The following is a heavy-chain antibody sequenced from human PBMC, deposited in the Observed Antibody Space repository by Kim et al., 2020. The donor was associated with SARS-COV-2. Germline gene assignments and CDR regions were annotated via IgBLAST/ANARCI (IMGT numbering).Heavy chain of an antibody. Sequence: LKSRVTISVDTSKNQFSLKLSSVTAADTAVYYCARKEHKDYYDSSGYSDYWGQGTLVTVSS. D-gene: IGHD3-22*01. CDR3: ARKEHKDYYDSSGYSDY. J-gene: IGHJ4*02. V-gene: IGHV4-34*01.